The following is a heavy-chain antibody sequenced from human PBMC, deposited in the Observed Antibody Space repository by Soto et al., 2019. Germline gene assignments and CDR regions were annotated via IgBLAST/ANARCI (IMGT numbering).Heavy chain of an antibody. V-gene: IGHV2-26*01. CDR2: IFSNDEK. J-gene: IGHJ6*02. CDR3: GRITGTSGYNYYYGLDV. Sequence: KESGPVLVNPTETLTLTCTVSGFSLNNARMGVSWIRQPPGKALEWLAHIFSNDEKSYSTSLKSRLTVSKDTSKSQVVLTMTNLDPVDTATYYCGRITGTSGYNYYYGLDVWGQGTTVTVSS. CDR1: GFSLNNARMG.